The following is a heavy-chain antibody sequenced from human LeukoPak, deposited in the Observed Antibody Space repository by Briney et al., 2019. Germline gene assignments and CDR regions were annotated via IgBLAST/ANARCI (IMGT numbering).Heavy chain of an antibody. V-gene: IGHV4-34*01. CDR2: INHSGST. J-gene: IGHJ6*02. CDR3: ARENRRWLQFFRYYGMDV. Sequence: KPSETLSLTCAVYGGSFSGYYWSWIRQPPGKGLDWHGVINHSGSTNYNPSLKSRVTISVDTSKNQFSLKLSSVTAADTAVYYCARENRRWLQFFRYYGMDVWGQGTTVTVSS. D-gene: IGHD5-24*01. CDR1: GGSFSGYY.